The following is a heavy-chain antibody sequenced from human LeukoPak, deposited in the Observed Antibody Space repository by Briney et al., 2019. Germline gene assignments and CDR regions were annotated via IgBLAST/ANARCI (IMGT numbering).Heavy chain of an antibody. Sequence: SETLSLTCTVSGGSISSSSYYWAWIRQPPGKGLEWIVSFHYSGTPFYNPSLTSRVTISVDTSKNQVSLKLSSVTAADTAVYYCAKRESLSSSQWNYFACWGQGTLVTVSS. CDR1: GGSISSSSYY. D-gene: IGHD6-19*01. CDR2: FHYSGTP. V-gene: IGHV4-39*01. J-gene: IGHJ4*02. CDR3: AKRESLSSSQWNYFAC.